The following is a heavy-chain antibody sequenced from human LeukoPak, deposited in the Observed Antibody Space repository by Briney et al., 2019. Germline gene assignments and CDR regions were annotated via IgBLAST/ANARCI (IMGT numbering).Heavy chain of an antibody. D-gene: IGHD3-9*01. CDR2: IRYDGSNK. CDR3: AKGRYYDILTGYCDY. J-gene: IGHJ4*02. V-gene: IGHV3-30*02. CDR1: GFTFSDYY. Sequence: GGSLRLSCAASGFTFSDYYMSWVRQAPGKGLEWVAFIRYDGSNKYYADSVKGRFTISRDNSKNTLYLQMNSLRAEDTAEYYCAKGRYYDILTGYCDYWGQGTLVTVSS.